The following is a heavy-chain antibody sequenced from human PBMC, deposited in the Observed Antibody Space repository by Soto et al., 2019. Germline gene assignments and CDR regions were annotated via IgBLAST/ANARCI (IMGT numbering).Heavy chain of an antibody. CDR1: GGSFSGYY. D-gene: IGHD2-2*01. CDR2: INHSGSI. J-gene: IGHJ5*02. Sequence: SETLSLTCAVYGGSFSGYYWSWIRQPPGKGLEWIGEINHSGSINYNPSLKSRVTISVDTSKTQFSLKLSSVTAADTAVYYCARLVAAASSWFDPWGQGTLVTVSS. CDR3: ARLVAAASSWFDP. V-gene: IGHV4-34*01.